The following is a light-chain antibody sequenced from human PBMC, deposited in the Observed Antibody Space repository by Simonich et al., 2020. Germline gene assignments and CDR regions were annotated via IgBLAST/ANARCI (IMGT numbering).Light chain of an antibody. CDR1: ALPKKY. CDR3: YSTDSSGNHRV. J-gene: IGLJ2*01. CDR2: EDS. V-gene: IGLV3-10*01. Sequence: SYELTQPPSESVSPGQTARITCSGDALPKKYAYWYQKKSGHAPVLVIYEDSKRPSGIPERFSGSSSGTMATLTISGAQVEDEADYYCYSTDSSGNHRVFGGGTKLTVL.